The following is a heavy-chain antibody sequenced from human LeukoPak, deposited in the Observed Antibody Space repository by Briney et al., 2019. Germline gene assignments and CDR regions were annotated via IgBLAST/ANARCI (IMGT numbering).Heavy chain of an antibody. V-gene: IGHV3-23*01. CDR3: AKDKKIGYSYGPEFDY. CDR1: GFSLSRYA. Sequence: GGSLRLSCAVSGFSLSRYAMSWVRKAPGKGLEWVSAISGSGGSTYYADSVKGRFTISRDNSKNTLYLQMNSLRAEDTAVYYCAKDKKIGYSYGPEFDYWGQGTLVTVSS. J-gene: IGHJ4*02. CDR2: ISGSGGST. D-gene: IGHD5-18*01.